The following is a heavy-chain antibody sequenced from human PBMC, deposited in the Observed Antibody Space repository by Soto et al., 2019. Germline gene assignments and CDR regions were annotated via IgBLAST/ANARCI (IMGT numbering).Heavy chain of an antibody. CDR2: TYYRSKWYN. J-gene: IGHJ6*02. CDR3: AREQSLVRALDYYYYGMDV. D-gene: IGHD6-19*01. CDR1: GDSVSSNSAA. Sequence: SQTLSLTCAISGDSVSSNSAAWNWIRQSPSRGLEWLGRTYYRSKWYNDYAVSVKSRITINPDTSKNQFSLQLNSVTPEDTAVYYCAREQSLVRALDYYYYGMDVWGQGTTVTVSS. V-gene: IGHV6-1*01.